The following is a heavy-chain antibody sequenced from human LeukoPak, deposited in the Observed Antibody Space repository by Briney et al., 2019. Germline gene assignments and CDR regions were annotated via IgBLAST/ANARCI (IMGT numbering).Heavy chain of an antibody. V-gene: IGHV1-69*10. D-gene: IGHD3-9*01. CDR2: IDPSDHFT. CDR3: AKFSPYDILTGSKYYFDC. Sequence: GASVKVSCKASGGTFSSYAISWVRQAPGQGLEWMGVIDPSDHFTRYAQKFQGRVTMTRDLSTSTAYMELSSLRSEDTAVYYCAKFSPYDILTGSKYYFDCWGQGTLVTVSS. CDR1: GGTFSSYA. J-gene: IGHJ4*02.